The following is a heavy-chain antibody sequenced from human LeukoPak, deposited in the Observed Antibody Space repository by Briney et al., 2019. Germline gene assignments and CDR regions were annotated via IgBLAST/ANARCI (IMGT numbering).Heavy chain of an antibody. J-gene: IGHJ3*01. CDR2: IWYDRSNE. D-gene: IGHD1-26*01. Sequence: GRSLRLSCVASGFTFSSYGVHWVRQAPGKGLEWVAVIWYDRSNEYYADSVKGRFTVSRDNSKNTLYLQMNSLRAEDTAMYYCARDSDYWELLGDAFDAWGQGTMVFVSS. CDR1: GFTFSSYG. CDR3: ARDSDYWELLGDAFDA. V-gene: IGHV3-33*01.